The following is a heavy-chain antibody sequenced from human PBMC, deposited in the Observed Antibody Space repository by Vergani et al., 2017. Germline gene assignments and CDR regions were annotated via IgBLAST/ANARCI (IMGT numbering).Heavy chain of an antibody. CDR2: IWYDGSNK. V-gene: IGHV3-33*08. D-gene: IGHD6-19*01. J-gene: IGHJ4*02. Sequence: VQLLESGGGLVQPGGSLRLSCAASGFTFSSYAMSWVRQAPGKGLEWVAVIWYDGSNKYYADSVKGRFTISRDNSKNTLYLQMNSLRAEDTAVYYCARKGVAVAGKGYLDYWGQGTLVTVSS. CDR3: ARKGVAVAGKGYLDY. CDR1: GFTFSSYA.